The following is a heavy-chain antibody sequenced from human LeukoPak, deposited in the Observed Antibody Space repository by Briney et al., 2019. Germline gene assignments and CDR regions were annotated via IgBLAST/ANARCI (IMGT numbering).Heavy chain of an antibody. V-gene: IGHV3-53*01. D-gene: IGHD3-10*01. Sequence: GGSLRLSCAASGFTVSSNYMTWVRQAPGKGLEWVSVIHKSAITYYADTVKGRFTISRDNSKNTLYLQMNSLRAEDTAVYYCARSLRVRGVPDYMDVWGKGTTVIISS. J-gene: IGHJ6*03. CDR2: IHKSAIT. CDR3: ARSLRVRGVPDYMDV. CDR1: GFTVSSNY.